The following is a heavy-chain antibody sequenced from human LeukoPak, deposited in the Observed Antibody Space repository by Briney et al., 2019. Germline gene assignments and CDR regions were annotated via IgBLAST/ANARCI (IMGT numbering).Heavy chain of an antibody. CDR2: IYTSGST. Sequence: SQTLSLTCTVSGGSISSGSYYWSWIQQPAGKGLEWIGRIYTSGSTNYNPSLKSRVTISVDTSKNQFSLKLSSVTAADTAVYYCARGELLDYWGQGTLATVSS. CDR3: ARGELLDY. J-gene: IGHJ4*02. D-gene: IGHD1-7*01. V-gene: IGHV4-61*02. CDR1: GGSISSGSYY.